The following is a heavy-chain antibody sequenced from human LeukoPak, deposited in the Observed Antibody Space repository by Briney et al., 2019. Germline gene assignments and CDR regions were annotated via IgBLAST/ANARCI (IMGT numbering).Heavy chain of an antibody. D-gene: IGHD4-23*01. CDR1: GGSISSYY. CDR3: ARVDGGNWFDP. CDR2: IYYSGST. Sequence: PSETLSLTCTVSGGSISSYYLSWIRQPPGKGLEWIGYIYYSGSTNYNPSLKSRVTISVDTSKNQFSLKLSSVTAADTAVYYCARVDGGNWFDPWGQGTLVTVSS. J-gene: IGHJ5*02. V-gene: IGHV4-59*01.